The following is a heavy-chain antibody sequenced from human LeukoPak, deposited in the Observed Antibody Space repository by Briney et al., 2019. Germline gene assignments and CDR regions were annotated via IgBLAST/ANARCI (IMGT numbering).Heavy chain of an antibody. V-gene: IGHV3-66*01. CDR1: GFTVSSNY. D-gene: IGHD3-22*01. CDR2: IYSGGST. CDR3: ARVSGDYYDSSGYDY. J-gene: IGHJ4*02. Sequence: GGSLRLSCAASGFTVSSNYMSWVRQAPGKGLEWVSVIYSGGSTYYADSVKGRFTISRDNSKNTLYLQMNSLRAEDTAVYYCARVSGDYYDSSGYDYWGQGTLVTVSS.